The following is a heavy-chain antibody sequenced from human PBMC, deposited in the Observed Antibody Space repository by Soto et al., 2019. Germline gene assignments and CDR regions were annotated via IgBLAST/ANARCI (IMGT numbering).Heavy chain of an antibody. CDR2: IYASGST. CDR3: ARDVYYDFWSGYYHRGWYFDL. Sequence: SETLSLSCTVSGGSISSYYWSWIRQPAGKGLELIGRIYASGSTNYNPSLKSRVTMSVDTSKNQFSLKLSSVTAADTAVYYCARDVYYDFWSGYYHRGWYFDLWGRGTLVTVSS. CDR1: GGSISSYY. V-gene: IGHV4-4*07. D-gene: IGHD3-3*01. J-gene: IGHJ2*01.